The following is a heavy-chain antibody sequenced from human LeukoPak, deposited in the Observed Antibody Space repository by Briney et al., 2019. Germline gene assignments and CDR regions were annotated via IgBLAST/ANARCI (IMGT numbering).Heavy chain of an antibody. J-gene: IGHJ4*02. CDR1: GYSFTSYW. CDR2: IYPGDSNT. D-gene: IGHD5-18*01. V-gene: IGHV5-51*01. CDR3: ARVPGYTYASDY. Sequence: GESLKISCKGSGYSFTSYWIAWVRQMPGKGLEWMGIIYPGDSNTRYSPSFQGQVTISADRSISTAYLQWSSLKAPDSALYYCARVPGYTYASDYWGQGTLVTVSS.